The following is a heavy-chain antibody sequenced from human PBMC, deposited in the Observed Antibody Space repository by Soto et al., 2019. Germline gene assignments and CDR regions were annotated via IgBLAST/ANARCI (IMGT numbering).Heavy chain of an antibody. D-gene: IGHD3-22*01. V-gene: IGHV4-31*03. CDR1: GGSISSGGYY. CDR3: ARVDDSSGYPQIDY. CDR2: IYYSGST. Sequence: SETLSLTCTVSGGSISSGGYYWSWIRQHPGKGLEWIGYIYYSGSTYYNPSLKSRVTISVDTSKNQFSLKLSSVTAADTAVYYCARVDDSSGYPQIDYWGQGTLVTVSS. J-gene: IGHJ4*02.